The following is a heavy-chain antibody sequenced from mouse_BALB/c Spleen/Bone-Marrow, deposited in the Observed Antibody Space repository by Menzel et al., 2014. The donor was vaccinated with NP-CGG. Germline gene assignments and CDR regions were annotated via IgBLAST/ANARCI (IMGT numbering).Heavy chain of an antibody. J-gene: IGHJ3*01. V-gene: IGHV4-1*02. CDR2: INPDSSTI. CDR1: GFDLSRYW. CDR3: ARLGYYGSYAY. Sequence: VQLKQSGGGLVQPGGSLKLSCAASGFDLSRYWMSWVRQAPGKGLEWIGEINPDSSTINYMPSLKDKFIISRDNAKNTLYLQMSKVRSEDTALYYCARLGYYGSYAYWCQGTLVTVSA. D-gene: IGHD1-1*01.